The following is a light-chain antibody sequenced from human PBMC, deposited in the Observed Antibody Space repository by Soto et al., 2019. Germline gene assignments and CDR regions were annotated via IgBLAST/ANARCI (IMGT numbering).Light chain of an antibody. CDR2: DAS. V-gene: IGKV3-11*01. Sequence: IVLTQSPATLSLSPGERATLSCRASESVGNYLAWYQEKPGQAPRLLIYDASNRATGIPPRFSGSGSGTDFTLTISSLEPEDFAVHYCQQRSSWPPPTFGGGTKVEI. CDR1: ESVGNY. CDR3: QQRSSWPPPT. J-gene: IGKJ4*01.